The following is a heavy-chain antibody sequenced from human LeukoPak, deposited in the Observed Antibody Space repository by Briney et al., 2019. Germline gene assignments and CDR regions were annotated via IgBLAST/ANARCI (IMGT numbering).Heavy chain of an antibody. V-gene: IGHV4-39*01. Sequence: SETLSLTCTVSGGSFSSSTYYWGWIRQPPGKGLEWIGSTYYSGSTYYNPSLKSRVTISVDTSKNQFSLRLSSVTAADTAVYYCARQAFSSGWYSNYWGQGTLVTVSS. D-gene: IGHD6-19*01. CDR3: ARQAFSSGWYSNY. CDR2: TYYSGST. J-gene: IGHJ4*02. CDR1: GGSFSSSTYY.